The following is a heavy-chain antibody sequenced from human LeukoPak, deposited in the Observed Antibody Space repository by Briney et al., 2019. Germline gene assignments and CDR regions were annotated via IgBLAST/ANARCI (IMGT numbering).Heavy chain of an antibody. V-gene: IGHV4-39*01. CDR1: GGSISSSSYY. J-gene: IGHJ4*02. CDR2: IYYSGST. Sequence: SETLSLTCTVSGGSISSSSYYWGWIRQPPGKGLEWIGSIYYSGSTYYNPSLKSRVTISVDTSKNQFSLKLSSVTAADTAVYYCASQTYSGSYYSTVIDYWGQGTLVTDSS. CDR3: ASQTYSGSYYSTVIDY. D-gene: IGHD1-26*01.